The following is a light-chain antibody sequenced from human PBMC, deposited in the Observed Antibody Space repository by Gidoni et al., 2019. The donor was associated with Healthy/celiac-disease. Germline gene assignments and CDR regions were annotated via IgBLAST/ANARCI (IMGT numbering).Light chain of an antibody. V-gene: IGKV2-30*01. Sequence: DVVMTQSPLSLPVTLGQPASISCRSSQSLVYSDGNTYLNWFQQRPGHSPRRLIYKVSNRDSGVPDRFSGSGSGTDFTLKISRVEAEDVGVYYCMQGTHWTPYTFGQGTKLEIK. J-gene: IGKJ2*01. CDR3: MQGTHWTPYT. CDR2: KVS. CDR1: QSLVYSDGNTY.